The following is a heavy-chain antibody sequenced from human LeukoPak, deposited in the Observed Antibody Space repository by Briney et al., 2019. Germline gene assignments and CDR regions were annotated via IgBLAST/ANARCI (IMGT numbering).Heavy chain of an antibody. Sequence: GGSLRLSCAASGFTFSSYWMHWVRQAPGKGLVWVSRIKSDGTTNYADSVKGRFTISRDNAKSTLSLQMNSLRAEDTGVYYCARVPSEIDGYYPEYFRHWGQGTLVTVSS. J-gene: IGHJ1*01. D-gene: IGHD3-22*01. V-gene: IGHV3-74*01. CDR3: ARVPSEIDGYYPEYFRH. CDR1: GFTFSSYW. CDR2: IKSDGTT.